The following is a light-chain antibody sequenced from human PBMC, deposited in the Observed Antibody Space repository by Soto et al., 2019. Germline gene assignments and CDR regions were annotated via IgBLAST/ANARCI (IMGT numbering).Light chain of an antibody. CDR1: QSVSSTY. CDR2: GAS. J-gene: IGKJ4*01. Sequence: EIVLTQSPGTLSLSPGERATLSCRASQSVSSTYLAWYRQKPGQAPRLLIYGASSRDTGIPDRFSRSGSGTDFTLTISRMEPDDFAVYYCRHYGSLVLTCAGGPKVEIK. V-gene: IGKV3-20*01. CDR3: RHYGSLVLT.